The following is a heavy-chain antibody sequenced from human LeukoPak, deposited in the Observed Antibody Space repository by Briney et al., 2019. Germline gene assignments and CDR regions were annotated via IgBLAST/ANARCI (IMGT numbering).Heavy chain of an antibody. V-gene: IGHV1-69*05. CDR1: GGTFSSYA. Sequence: AASVKVSCKASGGTFSSYAISWVRQAPGQGLEWMGGIIPIFGTANYAQKFQGRVTITTDESTSTAYMELSSLRSEDTAVYYRASKCSSTSCYTFDYWGQGTLVTVSS. CDR2: IIPIFGTA. CDR3: ASKCSSTSCYTFDY. J-gene: IGHJ4*02. D-gene: IGHD2-2*02.